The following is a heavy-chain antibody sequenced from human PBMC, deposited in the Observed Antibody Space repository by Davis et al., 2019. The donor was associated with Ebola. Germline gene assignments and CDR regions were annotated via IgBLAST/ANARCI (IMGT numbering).Heavy chain of an antibody. J-gene: IGHJ4*02. Sequence: AASVKVSCKASGGTFSSYAISWVRQAPGQGLEWMGGIIPIFGTANYAQKFQGRVTMTTDTSTSTAYMELRSLRSDDTAVYYCARVSVKYQLRSDYWGQGTLVTVSS. CDR1: GGTFSSYA. V-gene: IGHV1-69*05. CDR3: ARVSVKYQLRSDY. CDR2: IIPIFGTA. D-gene: IGHD2-2*01.